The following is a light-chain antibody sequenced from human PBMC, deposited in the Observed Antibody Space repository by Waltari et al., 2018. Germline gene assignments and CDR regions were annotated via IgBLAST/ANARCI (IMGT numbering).Light chain of an antibody. CDR3: NSYTSSSTLV. V-gene: IGLV2-14*03. CDR1: SSDVGGYDY. Sequence: QSALTQPASVSGSPGHSITISCTGTSSDVGGYDYVSWYQQHPGTAPTLMIYDVSNRPSGVSNRFSGSKSGNTASLTISGLQAEDEADYYCNSYTSSSTLVFGGGTKLTVL. J-gene: IGLJ2*01. CDR2: DVS.